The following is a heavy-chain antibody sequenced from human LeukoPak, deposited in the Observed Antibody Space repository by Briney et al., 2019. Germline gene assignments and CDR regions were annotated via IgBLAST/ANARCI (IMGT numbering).Heavy chain of an antibody. J-gene: IGHJ4*02. CDR2: IIPIFGTA. V-gene: IGHV1-69*13. CDR1: GGTFSSYA. CDR3: AREVYDSSGYYSWYFDY. D-gene: IGHD3-22*01. Sequence: SVKVSCKASGGTFSSYAVSWVRQAPGQGLEWMGGIIPIFGTANYAQKFQGRVTITADESTSTAYMELSSLRSEDTAVYYCAREVYDSSGYYSWYFDYWGQGTLVTVSS.